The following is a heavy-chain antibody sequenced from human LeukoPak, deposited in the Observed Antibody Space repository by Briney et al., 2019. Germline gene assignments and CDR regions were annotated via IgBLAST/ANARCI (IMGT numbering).Heavy chain of an antibody. D-gene: IGHD3-10*01. Sequence: SETLSLTCAVSGGSISSSNWWSWVRQPPGKGLEWIGEIYHSGSTNYNPSLKSRVTISVDKSKNQFSLKLSSVTAADTAVYYCARVGTDDWFGLDYWGQGTLVTVSS. V-gene: IGHV4-4*02. CDR1: GGSISSSNW. CDR2: IYHSGST. CDR3: ARVGTDDWFGLDY. J-gene: IGHJ4*02.